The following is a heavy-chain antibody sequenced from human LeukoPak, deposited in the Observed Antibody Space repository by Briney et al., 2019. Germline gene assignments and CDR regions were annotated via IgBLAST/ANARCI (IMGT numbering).Heavy chain of an antibody. D-gene: IGHD3-22*01. V-gene: IGHV4-59*01. CDR3: ARGVSYYYDSSGSYYFDY. Sequence: SETLSLTCTVSGGSISSYYWSWIRQPPGKGLEWIGYIYYSGDTNYNPSLKSRVTISLDTSKNQFSLKLSSVTAADTAVYYCARGVSYYYDSSGSYYFDYWGQGTLVTVSS. J-gene: IGHJ4*02. CDR1: GGSISSYY. CDR2: IYYSGDT.